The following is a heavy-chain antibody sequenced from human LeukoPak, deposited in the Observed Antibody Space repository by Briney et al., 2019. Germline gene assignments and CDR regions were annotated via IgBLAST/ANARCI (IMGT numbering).Heavy chain of an antibody. CDR3: ARGFSSWYYYYYYMDV. CDR2: MNPNSGNT. D-gene: IGHD6-13*01. V-gene: IGHV1-8*01. CDR1: AYTFTSYD. Sequence: ASVKVSCKASAYTFTSYDINWVRQAPGQGLEWMGWMNPNSGNTGYAQKFQGRVTMTRNTSISTAYMELSSLRSEDTAVYYCARGFSSWYYYYYYMDVWGKGTTVTVSS. J-gene: IGHJ6*03.